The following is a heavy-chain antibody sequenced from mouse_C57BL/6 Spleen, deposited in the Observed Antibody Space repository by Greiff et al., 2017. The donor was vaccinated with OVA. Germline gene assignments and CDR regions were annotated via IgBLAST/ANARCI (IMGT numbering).Heavy chain of an antibody. D-gene: IGHD1-1*01. CDR1: GYTFTSYW. J-gene: IGHJ1*03. V-gene: IGHV1-72*01. CDR3: ARTYGSSRYWYFEV. Sequence: QVQLQQPGAELVKPGASVKLSCKASGYTFTSYWMHWVKQRPGRGLEWIGRIDPTGGGTKYNEKFKSKATLTVDKPSSTAYMQLSSLTSEDSAVYYGARTYGSSRYWYFEVWGTGTTVTVAS. CDR2: IDPTGGGT.